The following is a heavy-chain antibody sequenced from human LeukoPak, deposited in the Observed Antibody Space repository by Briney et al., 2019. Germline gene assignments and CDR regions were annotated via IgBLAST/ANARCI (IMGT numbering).Heavy chain of an antibody. CDR3: ASRYSSSWYSGEIDY. CDR1: GFSFGSEA. Sequence: GGSLRLSCVVSGFSFGSEAMSWVRQAPGRGLEWVSSISPGGGTTYYADSVKGRFTISRDNSKNTLYLQMNSLRAEDTAVYYCASRYSSSWYSGEIDYWGQGTLVTVSS. V-gene: IGHV3-23*01. J-gene: IGHJ4*02. CDR2: ISPGGGTT. D-gene: IGHD6-13*01.